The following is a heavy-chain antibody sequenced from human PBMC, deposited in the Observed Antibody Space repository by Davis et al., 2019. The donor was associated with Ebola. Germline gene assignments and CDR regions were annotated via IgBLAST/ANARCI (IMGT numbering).Heavy chain of an antibody. D-gene: IGHD5-24*01. CDR1: RVTFSSYS. V-gene: IGHV3-21*01. J-gene: IGHJ3*02. Sequence: PGESLTLSCASSRVTFSSYSMNWVRQAPGKGLEWVSSISSSSSYIYYADSVKGRFTISRDNAKNSLYLQMNSLRAEDTAVYYCARVGWLQKGAFDIWGQGTMVTVSS. CDR3: ARVGWLQKGAFDI. CDR2: ISSSSSYI.